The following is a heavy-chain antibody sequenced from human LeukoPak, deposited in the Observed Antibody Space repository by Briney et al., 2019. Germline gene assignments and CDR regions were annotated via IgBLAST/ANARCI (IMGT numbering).Heavy chain of an antibody. V-gene: IGHV4-4*02. D-gene: IGHD6-13*01. CDR1: GGSISSGNW. CDR3: ARVTVAAGIWSFAY. CDR2: IYHSGST. Sequence: SGTLSLTCAVSGGSISSGNWWSWVRPAPGKGLEWIGEIYHSGSTNYNPSLKSRVTISVYNSKNQFSLNFSSKTAAATAVYYCARVTVAAGIWSFAYWGQGTLVTVSS. J-gene: IGHJ4*02.